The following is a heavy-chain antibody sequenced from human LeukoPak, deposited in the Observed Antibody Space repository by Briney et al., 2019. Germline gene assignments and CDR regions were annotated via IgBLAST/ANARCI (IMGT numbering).Heavy chain of an antibody. V-gene: IGHV4-4*02. D-gene: IGHD4-23*01. CDR2: IYHSGST. J-gene: IGHJ4*02. CDR3: ARATPGGKGGWYFDY. Sequence: PSGTLSLTCAVSGGSISSSNWWSWVRQPPGKGLEWIGEIYHSGSTNYNPSLQSRVTISVDKSKNQFSLKLSSVTAADTAVYYCARATPGGKGGWYFDYWGQGTLVTVSS. CDR1: GGSISSSNW.